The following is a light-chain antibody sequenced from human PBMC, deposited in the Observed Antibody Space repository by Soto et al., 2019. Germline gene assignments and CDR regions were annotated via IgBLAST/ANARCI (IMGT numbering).Light chain of an antibody. V-gene: IGLV2-14*01. CDR2: EVS. CDR1: SSDVGGYNY. J-gene: IGLJ2*01. CDR3: CSYAGSFSVI. Sequence: QSALTQPASVSGSPGQSITISCTGTSSDVGGYNYVSWYQQRPGKAPKLMIYEVSNRPSGVSNRFSGSKSGYTASLTISGLEAEDEADYYCCSYAGSFSVIFGGGTKLTVL.